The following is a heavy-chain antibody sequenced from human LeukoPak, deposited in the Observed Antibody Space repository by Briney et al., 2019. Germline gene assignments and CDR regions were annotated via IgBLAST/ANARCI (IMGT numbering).Heavy chain of an antibody. CDR2: IKQDGSEK. V-gene: IGHV3-7*01. Sequence: GGSLRLSCAASGFTFSSYWMSWVRQAPGKGLEWVANIKQDGSEKYYVDSVKGRFTISRDNAKNSLYLQMNSLRAEDTAVYYCARVVRGVIFLISRSYYMDVWGKGTTVTVSS. D-gene: IGHD3-10*01. CDR3: ARVVRGVIFLISRSYYMDV. J-gene: IGHJ6*03. CDR1: GFTFSSYW.